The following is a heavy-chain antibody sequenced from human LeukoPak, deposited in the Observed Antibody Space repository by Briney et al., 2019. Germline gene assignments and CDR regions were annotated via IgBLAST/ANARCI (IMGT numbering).Heavy chain of an antibody. J-gene: IGHJ5*02. CDR1: GGSISSYY. CDR3: ARGPRFGELLWHWFDP. D-gene: IGHD3-10*01. Sequence: SETLSLTCTVSGGSISSYYWSWIRQPPGKGLEWIGYIYYSGSTNYKPSLKSRVTISVDTSKNQFSLKLRSVTAADTAVYYCARGPRFGELLWHWFDPWGQGTLVTVSS. CDR2: IYYSGST. V-gene: IGHV4-59*08.